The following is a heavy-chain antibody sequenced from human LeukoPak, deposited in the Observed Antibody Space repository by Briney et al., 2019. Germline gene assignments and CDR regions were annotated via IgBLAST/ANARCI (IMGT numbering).Heavy chain of an antibody. D-gene: IGHD6-19*01. V-gene: IGHV4-59*08. Sequence: SETLSLTCTVSGGSISSYYWSWIRQPPGKGLEWIGYIYYSGSTNYNPSLKSRVTISVDTSKNQFSVKLSSVTAADTAIYYCARAVSGRFDYWGQGTLVTVSS. J-gene: IGHJ4*02. CDR1: GGSISSYY. CDR2: IYYSGST. CDR3: ARAVSGRFDY.